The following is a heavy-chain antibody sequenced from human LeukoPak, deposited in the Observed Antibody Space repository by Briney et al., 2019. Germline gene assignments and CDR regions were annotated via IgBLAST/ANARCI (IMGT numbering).Heavy chain of an antibody. D-gene: IGHD6-13*01. J-gene: IGHJ5*02. Sequence: GGSLRLSCAASGFTFSTYAMSRVRQAPGKGLEWVSAISGSGGSTYYADSVKGRFTISRDNSKNTLYLQMNSLRAEDTAVYYCAKDPHPDSSSWYHWFDPWGQGTLVTASS. V-gene: IGHV3-23*01. CDR3: AKDPHPDSSSWYHWFDP. CDR2: ISGSGGST. CDR1: GFTFSTYA.